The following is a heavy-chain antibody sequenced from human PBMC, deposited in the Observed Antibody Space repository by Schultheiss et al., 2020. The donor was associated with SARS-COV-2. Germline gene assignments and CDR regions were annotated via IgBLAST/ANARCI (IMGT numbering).Heavy chain of an antibody. J-gene: IGHJ4*02. CDR3: AKEGWVVPAAIPAFFDY. CDR2: ISYDGSNK. CDR1: GFTFSSYG. D-gene: IGHD2-2*02. V-gene: IGHV3-33*05. Sequence: GGSLRLSCAASGFTFSSYGMHWVRQAPGKGLEWVAVISYDGSNKYYADSVKGRFTISRDNSKNTLYLQMNSLRAEDTAVYYCAKEGWVVPAAIPAFFDYWGQGTLVTVSS.